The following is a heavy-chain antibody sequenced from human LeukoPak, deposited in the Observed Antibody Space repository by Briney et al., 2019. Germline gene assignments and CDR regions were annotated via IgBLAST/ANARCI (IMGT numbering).Heavy chain of an antibody. J-gene: IGHJ4*02. CDR1: GYIFTSYY. CDR2: ISAYNGNT. V-gene: IGHV1-18*04. D-gene: IGHD2-2*02. Sequence: GASVKVSCKASGYIFTSYYMHWVRQAPGQGLEWMGWISAYNGNTNYAQKLQGRVTMTTDTSTSTAYMELRSLRSDDTAVYYCARDLLGYCSSTSCYTPLGYWGQGTLVTVSS. CDR3: ARDLLGYCSSTSCYTPLGY.